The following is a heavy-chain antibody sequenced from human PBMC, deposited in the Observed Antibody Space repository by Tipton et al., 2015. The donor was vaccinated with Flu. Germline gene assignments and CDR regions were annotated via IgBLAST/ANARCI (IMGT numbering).Heavy chain of an antibody. CDR3: ARDTDTAMVTRYYYYYGMDV. V-gene: IGHV1-18*01. CDR1: GYTFTSYG. D-gene: IGHD5-18*01. Sequence: QMQLVQSGAEVKKPGASVKVSCKASGYTFTSYGISWVRQAPGQGLEWMGWISAYNGNTNYAQKLQGRVTMTTDTSTGTAYMELRSLRSDVPAVYYCARDTDTAMVTRYYYYYGMDVWGQGTTVTVSS. J-gene: IGHJ6*02. CDR2: ISAYNGNT.